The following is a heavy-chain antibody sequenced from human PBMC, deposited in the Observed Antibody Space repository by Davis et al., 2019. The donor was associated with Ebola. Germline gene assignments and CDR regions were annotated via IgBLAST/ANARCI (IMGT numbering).Heavy chain of an antibody. CDR1: GGSFSDYF. CDR2: IKKKTDGGTV. CDR3: STGAKTYAMDV. Sequence: PSETLSLTCGVHGGSFSDYFWSWVRQAPGKGLEWVGRIKKKTDGGTVEYTAPVKGRFTVSRDDSKNTLYLQMNSLKTEDTGVYYCSTGAKTYAMDVWGQGTTVTVSS. V-gene: IGHV3-15*01. J-gene: IGHJ6*02.